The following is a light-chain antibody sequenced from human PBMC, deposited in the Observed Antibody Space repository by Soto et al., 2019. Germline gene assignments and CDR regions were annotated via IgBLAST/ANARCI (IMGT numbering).Light chain of an antibody. Sequence: EKVMTQSPATLSVSPGERATLSCGASQSVSSNLAWYQQKPGQAPRLLIYDAPTRATGIPARFSGSGSGTEFTLTISSLQSEDLAVYYCQQYDDWPETFGQGTKV. J-gene: IGKJ1*01. CDR1: QSVSSN. CDR3: QQYDDWPET. CDR2: DAP. V-gene: IGKV3-15*01.